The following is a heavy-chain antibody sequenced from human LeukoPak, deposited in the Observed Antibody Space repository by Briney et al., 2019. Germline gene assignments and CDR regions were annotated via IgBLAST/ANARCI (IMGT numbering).Heavy chain of an antibody. CDR2: TYYRSQCYN. D-gene: IGHD3-16*01. V-gene: IGHV6-1*01. CDR1: GDSVSNNTTA. Sequence: SQTLSLTCAISGDSVSNNTTAWNWIRPSPSRGLEWLGRTYYRSQCYNDYAISVMSRISITSDTSKNQFSLQLNSVTPEDTAVYYCARGVSRLNWFDPWGQGTLVTVSS. CDR3: ARGVSRLNWFDP. J-gene: IGHJ5*02.